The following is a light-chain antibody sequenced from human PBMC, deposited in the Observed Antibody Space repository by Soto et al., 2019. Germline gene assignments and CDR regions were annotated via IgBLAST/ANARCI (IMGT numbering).Light chain of an antibody. CDR2: AAS. J-gene: IGKJ1*01. CDR1: HGISND. Sequence: AIQMTQSPSSLSASVGDRVTITCLARHGISNDSGSDRQKTGKAPTLLIYAASSLQSGVTSRFSSRGSGTDFTLTISSVQPEDFATYYGLQDYNYPLTCGQGTKGEIK. CDR3: LQDYNYPLT. V-gene: IGKV1-6*01.